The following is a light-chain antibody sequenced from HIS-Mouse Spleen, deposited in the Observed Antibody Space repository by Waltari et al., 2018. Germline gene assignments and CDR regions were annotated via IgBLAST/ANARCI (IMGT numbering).Light chain of an antibody. CDR2: GAS. CDR1: QSVSSN. J-gene: IGKJ1*01. CDR3: QQYNNWSPWT. Sequence: EIVMTQSPPPLSVSTGQRATLSCRASQSVSSNLAWYQQKPGQAPRLLIDGASTRATGIPARFSGSGSGTEFTLTISSMQSEDFAVYYCQQYNNWSPWTFGQGTKVEIK. V-gene: IGKV3-15*01.